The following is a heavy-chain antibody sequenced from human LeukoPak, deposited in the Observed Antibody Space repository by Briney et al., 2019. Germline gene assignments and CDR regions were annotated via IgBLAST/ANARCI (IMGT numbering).Heavy chain of an antibody. CDR3: ARGDWNYVEY. V-gene: IGHV3-33*08. Sequence: GGSLRLSCAASGFTFSDYAMSWVRQAPGKGLEWVAVMWYDGSKKYYADSVKGRFTISRDNSKNTLYLQMNSLRAEDTAVYYCARGDWNYVEYWGQGTLVTVSS. CDR2: MWYDGSKK. J-gene: IGHJ4*02. CDR1: GFTFSDYA. D-gene: IGHD1-1*01.